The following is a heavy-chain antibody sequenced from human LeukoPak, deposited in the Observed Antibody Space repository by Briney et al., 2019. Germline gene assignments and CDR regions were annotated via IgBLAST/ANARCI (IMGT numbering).Heavy chain of an antibody. D-gene: IGHD6-13*01. CDR1: GYTFTSYD. CDR3: ARGCGSSSWYIYDYYYYMDV. V-gene: IGHV1-8*03. Sequence: ASVTVSCTASGYTFTSYDINWVRQATGQGLEWMGWMNPNSGNTGYAQKFQGRVTITRNTSISTAYMELSSLRSEDTAVYYCARGCGSSSWYIYDYYYYMDVWGKGTTVTVSS. J-gene: IGHJ6*03. CDR2: MNPNSGNT.